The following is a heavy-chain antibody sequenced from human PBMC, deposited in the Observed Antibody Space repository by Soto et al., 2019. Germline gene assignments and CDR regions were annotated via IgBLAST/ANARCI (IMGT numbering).Heavy chain of an antibody. D-gene: IGHD3-10*01. V-gene: IGHV1-69*02. Sequence: QVQLVQSGAEVKKPGSSVRVSCKGSGDTFTFYSIHWVRQAPGLGLEWMGRINPILSMSNYAQRFQGRVTMTADKSTSTAYMELSSLRSEDTAMYYCASCYGSGYRAFDYWGQGALVTVSS. CDR1: GDTFTFYS. CDR3: ASCYGSGYRAFDY. J-gene: IGHJ4*02. CDR2: INPILSMS.